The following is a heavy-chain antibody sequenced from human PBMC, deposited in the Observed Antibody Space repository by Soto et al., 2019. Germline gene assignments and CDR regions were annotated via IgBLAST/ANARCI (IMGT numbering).Heavy chain of an antibody. D-gene: IGHD2-15*01. CDR1: GFTFSSYG. Sequence: QVQLVESGGGVVQPGRPLRLSCAASGFTFSSYGMHWVRQAPGKGLEWVAVISYDGSNKYYADSVKGRFTISRDNSKNTLYLQMNSLRAEDTAVYYCAKDESRCSGGSCYSFGYYYGMDVWGQGTTVTVSS. CDR2: ISYDGSNK. V-gene: IGHV3-30*18. CDR3: AKDESRCSGGSCYSFGYYYGMDV. J-gene: IGHJ6*02.